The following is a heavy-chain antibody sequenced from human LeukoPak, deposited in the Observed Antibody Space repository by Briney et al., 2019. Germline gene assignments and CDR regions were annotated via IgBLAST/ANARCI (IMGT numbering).Heavy chain of an antibody. D-gene: IGHD3-22*01. V-gene: IGHV3-48*03. CDR3: ARGPDSSGY. CDR2: ISTNGVTI. CDR1: GFTFSSYE. J-gene: IGHJ4*02. Sequence: PGGSLRLSCAASGFTFSSYEMNWVRQAPGKGMEWISYISTNGVTIYYADSVKGRFTISRDNAKNSLYLQMNSLRAEDTAVYYCARGPDSSGYWGQGTLVTVSS.